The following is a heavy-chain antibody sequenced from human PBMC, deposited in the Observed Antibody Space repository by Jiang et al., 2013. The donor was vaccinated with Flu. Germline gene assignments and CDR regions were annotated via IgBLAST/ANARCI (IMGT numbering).Heavy chain of an antibody. CDR2: ISYDGSNK. CDR1: GFTFSSYA. D-gene: IGHD2-15*01. Sequence: VQLVESGGGVVQPGRSLRLSCAASGFTFSSYAMHWVRQAPGKGLEWVAVISYDGSNKYYADSVKGRFTISRDNSKNTLYLQMNSLRAEDTAVYYCARDRVVVVAATGYYYYYMDVWGKGTTVTVSS. V-gene: IGHV3-30-3*01. CDR3: ARDRVVVVAATGYYYYYMDV. J-gene: IGHJ6*03.